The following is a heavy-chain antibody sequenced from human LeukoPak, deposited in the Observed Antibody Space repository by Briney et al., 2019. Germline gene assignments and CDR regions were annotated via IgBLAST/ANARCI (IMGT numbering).Heavy chain of an antibody. V-gene: IGHV3-48*03. CDR1: GFTFSSYE. CDR3: ARNFSYYVL. D-gene: IGHD3-10*02. Sequence: PGGSLRLSCAASGFTFSSYEMNWVRQAPGKGLEWISYINTTGSTIYNTDIGRGRFTISRDNARNSLYLEMNSLRAEDTAVYYCARNFSYYVLWGQGNLVSVSS. CDR2: INTTGSTI. J-gene: IGHJ4*02.